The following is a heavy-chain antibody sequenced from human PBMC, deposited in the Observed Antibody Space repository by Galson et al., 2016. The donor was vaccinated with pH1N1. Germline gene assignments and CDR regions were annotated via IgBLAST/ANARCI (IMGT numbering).Heavy chain of an antibody. J-gene: IGHJ4*02. D-gene: IGHD2-21*02. Sequence: SLRLSCAASGFTFSRYGMHWVRQAPGKGLEWVAFIRYDGSNKYYADSVKGRFTISRDSSKHTLYLQMNSLRAEDTAVYYCAKNQETRGGDCYWCCGFDYWGQGTLVTVSS. CDR1: GFTFSRYG. CDR2: IRYDGSNK. V-gene: IGHV3-30*02. CDR3: AKNQETRGGDCYWCCGFDY.